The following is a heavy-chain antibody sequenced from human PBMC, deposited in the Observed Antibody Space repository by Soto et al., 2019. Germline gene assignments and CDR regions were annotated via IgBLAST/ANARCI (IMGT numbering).Heavy chain of an antibody. CDR1: GGTFSSYT. CDR3: ASLMSSGYYYGMDV. Sequence: QVQLVQSGAEVKKPGSSVKVSCKASGGTFSSYTISWVRQAPGQGLEWMGRIIPILGIANYAQKCQGRVTITADKSTSTAYMELSSLRSEDTAVYYCASLMSSGYYYGMDVWGQGPTVTVSS. CDR2: IIPILGIA. J-gene: IGHJ6*02. D-gene: IGHD3-10*01. V-gene: IGHV1-69*02.